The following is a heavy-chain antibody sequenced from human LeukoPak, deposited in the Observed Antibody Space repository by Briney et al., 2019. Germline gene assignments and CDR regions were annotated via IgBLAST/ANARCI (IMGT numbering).Heavy chain of an antibody. CDR1: GFTVSSNY. Sequence: PGGSLRLSCAASGFTVSSNYMSWVRQAPGKGLEWVSVIYSGGSTYYADSVKGRFTISRDNSKNTLYLQMNSLRAEDTAVYCCAKVPTDYDFWCGYIFDPWGQGTLVTVSS. V-gene: IGHV3-53*05. CDR3: AKVPTDYDFWCGYIFDP. J-gene: IGHJ5*02. D-gene: IGHD3-3*01. CDR2: IYSGGST.